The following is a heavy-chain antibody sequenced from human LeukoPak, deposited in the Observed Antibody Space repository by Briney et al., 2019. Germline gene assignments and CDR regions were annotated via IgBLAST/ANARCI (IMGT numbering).Heavy chain of an antibody. Sequence: ARGSLRLSCAASGFTFSSYAMSWVRQAPGKGLEWVSAISGSGGSTYYADSVKGRFTISRDNSKNTLYLQMNSLRAEDTAVYYCAKTVNYNDSSGYYYPYYFDYWGQGTLVTVSS. D-gene: IGHD3-22*01. J-gene: IGHJ4*02. CDR2: ISGSGGST. CDR3: AKTVNYNDSSGYYYPYYFDY. CDR1: GFTFSSYA. V-gene: IGHV3-23*01.